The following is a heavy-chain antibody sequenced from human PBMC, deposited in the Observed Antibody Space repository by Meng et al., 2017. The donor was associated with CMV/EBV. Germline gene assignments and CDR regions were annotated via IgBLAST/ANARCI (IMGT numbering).Heavy chain of an antibody. V-gene: IGHV1-69*05. CDR3: ARGRSPRRYFDSTYYYYGMDV. D-gene: IGHD3-9*01. J-gene: IGHJ6*02. CDR1: GGTFSSYA. Sequence: SVNVSCKASGGTFSSYAISWVRQAPGQGLEWMGGIIPIFGTANYAQKFQGRVTITTDESTSTAYMELSSLRSEDTAVYYCARGRSPRRYFDSTYYYYGMDVWGQGTTVTVSS. CDR2: IIPIFGTA.